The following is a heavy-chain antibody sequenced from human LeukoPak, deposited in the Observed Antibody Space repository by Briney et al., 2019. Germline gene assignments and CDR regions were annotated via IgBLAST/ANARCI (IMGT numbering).Heavy chain of an antibody. V-gene: IGHV3-30*18. J-gene: IGHJ4*02. D-gene: IGHD2-2*01. CDR2: ISYDGSNK. CDR3: AKGGGYCSSTSCYLDY. Sequence: GGSLRLLCAAWGLTLSSYGMQCARQAPGKGLEWVAVISYDGSNKYCADSAKGRFTLSRDNAKNTLYLQMNSLRAEDTAVYYCAKGGGYCSSTSCYLDYWGEGTLVTVSS. CDR1: GLTLSSYG.